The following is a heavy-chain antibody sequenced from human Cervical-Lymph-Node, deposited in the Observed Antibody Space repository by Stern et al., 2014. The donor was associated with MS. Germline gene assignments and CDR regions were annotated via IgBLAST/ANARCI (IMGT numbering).Heavy chain of an antibody. CDR3: ARSSNKRTNDYGDYPDY. V-gene: IGHV1-46*01. CDR1: GYTFTSYY. CDR2: INPSGGST. Sequence: QLVQSGAEVKKPGASVKVSCKASGYTFTSYYMHWVRQAPGQGLEWMGIINPSGGSTSYAQKFQGRVTMTRDTSTSTVYMELSSLRSEDTAVYYCARSSNKRTNDYGDYPDYWGQGTLVTVSS. D-gene: IGHD4-17*01. J-gene: IGHJ4*02.